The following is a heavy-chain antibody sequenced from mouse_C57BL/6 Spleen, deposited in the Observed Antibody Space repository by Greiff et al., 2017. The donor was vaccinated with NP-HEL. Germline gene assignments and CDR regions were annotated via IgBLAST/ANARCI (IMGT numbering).Heavy chain of an antibody. CDR1: GYAFSSYW. CDR2: IYPGDGDT. V-gene: IGHV1-80*01. CDR3: ARKGDPYWYFDV. J-gene: IGHJ1*03. D-gene: IGHD3-3*01. Sequence: QVQLQQSGAELVKPGASVKISCKASGYAFSSYWMNWVKQRPGKGLEWIGQIYPGDGDTNYNGKFKGKATLTADKSSSTAYMQLSSLTSEDSAVYFCARKGDPYWYFDVWGTGTTVTVSS.